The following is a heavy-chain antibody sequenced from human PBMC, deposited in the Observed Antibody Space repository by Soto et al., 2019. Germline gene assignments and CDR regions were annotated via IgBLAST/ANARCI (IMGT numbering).Heavy chain of an antibody. CDR2: IYYSGSA. Sequence: QVQLQESGPGLVKPSETLSLTCTVSGGSISSYYCSWIRQPPGKGLEWIGYIYYSGSANYNPSLESRVTISVDTSKNQFYLKLSSVTAADTAVYSCARAGAATPSDHWGPGTLVTVSS. CDR3: ARAGAATPSDH. J-gene: IGHJ5*02. V-gene: IGHV4-59*01. D-gene: IGHD2-15*01. CDR1: GGSISSYY.